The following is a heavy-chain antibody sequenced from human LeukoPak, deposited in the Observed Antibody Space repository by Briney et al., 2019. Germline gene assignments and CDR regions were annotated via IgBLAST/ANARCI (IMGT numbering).Heavy chain of an antibody. CDR3: ARDRVRYYGSGSHYIS. CDR1: GYTFTSYG. V-gene: IGHV1-18*01. D-gene: IGHD3-10*01. CDR2: ISAYNGNT. J-gene: IGHJ5*02. Sequence: ASVKVSCKASGYTFTSYGISWVRQAPGQGLEWMGWISAYNGNTNYAQKLQGRVTMTTDTSTSTAYMELRSLRSDDTAVYYCARDRVRYYGSGSHYISWGQGTLVTVSS.